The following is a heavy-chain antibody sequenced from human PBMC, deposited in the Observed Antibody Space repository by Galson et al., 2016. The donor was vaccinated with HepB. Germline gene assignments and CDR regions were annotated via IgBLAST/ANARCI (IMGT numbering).Heavy chain of an antibody. CDR1: GFSVSSSGVG. V-gene: IGHV2-5*02. J-gene: IGHJ4*02. Sequence: PALVKPTQTLTLTCTFSGFSVSSSGVGVGWIRQPPGKALEWLALIYWDDDQRYSPSLKDRLTITKDISKNQVVLTMTNMDPVDTATYYCAHRNYDRGLFDYWGQGTLVTVSS. CDR2: IYWDDDQ. D-gene: IGHD3-22*01. CDR3: AHRNYDRGLFDY.